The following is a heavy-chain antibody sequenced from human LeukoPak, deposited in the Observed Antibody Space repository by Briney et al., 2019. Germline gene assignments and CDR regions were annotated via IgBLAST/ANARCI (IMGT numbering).Heavy chain of an antibody. V-gene: IGHV4-59*01. D-gene: IGHD6-19*01. CDR1: GGSIRGYY. Sequence: PSETLSLTCNVSGGSIRGYYWSWIRQPPGKGLEWIGYIYSSGSTNYNPSLKSRVTMSVDTSKNQFSLKVSSVTAADTAVYYCARLGFSSGSLIDYWGQGAPVTVSS. J-gene: IGHJ4*02. CDR3: ARLGFSSGSLIDY. CDR2: IYSSGST.